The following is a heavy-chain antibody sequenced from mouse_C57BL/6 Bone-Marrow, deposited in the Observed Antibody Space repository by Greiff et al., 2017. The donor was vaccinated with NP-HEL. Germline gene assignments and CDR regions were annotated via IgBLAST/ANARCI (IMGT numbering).Heavy chain of an antibody. CDR3: ARDEAYDYDGGVYFDY. CDR1: GYTFTDYY. D-gene: IGHD2-4*01. CDR2: IYPGSGNT. J-gene: IGHJ2*01. Sequence: QVQLQQSGAELVRPGASVKLSCKASGYTFTDYYINWVKQRPGQGLEWIARIYPGSGNTYYNEKFKGKATLTAEKSSSTAYMQLRRLTSEDSAVYFCARDEAYDYDGGVYFDYWGQGTTLTVSS. V-gene: IGHV1-76*01.